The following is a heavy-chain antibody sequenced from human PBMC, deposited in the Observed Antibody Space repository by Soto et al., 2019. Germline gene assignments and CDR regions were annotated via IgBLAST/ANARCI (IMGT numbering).Heavy chain of an antibody. Sequence: GDSVKISCKASGFTVTSYAMQWVRQARGQRLEWIGWIVVGSGNTNYAQKFQERVTITRDMSTSTAYMELSSLRSEDTAVYYCAALEVGYLFMDVWGQGTTVTVSS. CDR1: GFTVTSYA. CDR2: IVVGSGNT. CDR3: AALEVGYLFMDV. J-gene: IGHJ6*02. D-gene: IGHD6-25*01. V-gene: IGHV1-58*02.